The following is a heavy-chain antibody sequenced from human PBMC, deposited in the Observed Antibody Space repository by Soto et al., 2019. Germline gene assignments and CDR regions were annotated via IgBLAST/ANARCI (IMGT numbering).Heavy chain of an antibody. CDR1: GYTFTTYA. Sequence: QVKLVQSGAEVKKPGASVKVSCKASGYTFTTYAMHWGRQAPGQRLEWMGWINTGNGNTKYSQKFQGRVTITRDTSARTAYMELGSLRSEDTAIYYGACHSSSWYTSGMDVWGQGNAFTVSS. V-gene: IGHV1-3*04. D-gene: IGHD3-22*01. J-gene: IGHJ6*02. CDR2: INTGNGNT. CDR3: ACHSSSWYTSGMDV.